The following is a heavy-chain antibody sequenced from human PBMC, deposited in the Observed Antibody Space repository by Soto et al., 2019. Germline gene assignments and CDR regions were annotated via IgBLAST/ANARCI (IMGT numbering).Heavy chain of an antibody. CDR2: ISAYNGNT. D-gene: IGHD6-13*01. J-gene: IGHJ4*02. CDR1: GYTFTSYG. CDR3: ARDSYSSSWYSSPSHY. V-gene: IGHV1-18*01. Sequence: ASVKVSCKASGYTFTSYGISWVRQAPGQGLEWMGWISAYNGNTNYAQKLQGRVTMTTDTSTSTAYMELRSLRSEDTAVYYCARDSYSSSWYSSPSHYWGQGTLVTVSS.